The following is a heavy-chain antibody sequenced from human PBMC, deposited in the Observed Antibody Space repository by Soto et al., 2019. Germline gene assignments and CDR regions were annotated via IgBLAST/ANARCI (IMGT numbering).Heavy chain of an antibody. CDR1: GGSISSGGYY. D-gene: IGHD5-18*01. Sequence: SETLSLTCTVSGGSISSGGYYWSWIRQHPGKGLEWIGYIYYSGSTYYNPSLKGRVTISVDTSKNQFSLKLSSVTAADTAVYYCARDGYGGYFDYWGQGTLVTVSS. J-gene: IGHJ4*02. V-gene: IGHV4-31*03. CDR2: IYYSGST. CDR3: ARDGYGGYFDY.